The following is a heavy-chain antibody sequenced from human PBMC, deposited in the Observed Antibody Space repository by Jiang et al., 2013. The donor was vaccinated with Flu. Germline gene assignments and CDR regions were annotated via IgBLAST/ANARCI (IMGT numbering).Heavy chain of an antibody. V-gene: IGHV6-1*01. D-gene: IGHD3-22*01. J-gene: IGHJ4*02. CDR2: TYYRSKWYN. Sequence: IRQSPSRGLEWLGRTYYRSKWYNDYAVSVKSRITINPDTSKNQFSLQLNSVTPEDTAVYYCARDRYYYDSSGYYIFDYWGQGTLVTVSS. CDR3: ARDRYYYDSSGYYIFDY.